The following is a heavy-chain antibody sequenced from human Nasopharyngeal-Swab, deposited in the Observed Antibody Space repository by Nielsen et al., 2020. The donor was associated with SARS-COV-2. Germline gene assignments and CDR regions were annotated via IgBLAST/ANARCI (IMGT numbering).Heavy chain of an antibody. CDR3: ARAGGSSTSLVDY. CDR2: ISWDGLTI. V-gene: IGHV3-9*01. CDR1: GFTFDDYG. J-gene: IGHJ4*02. Sequence: SLKISCAASGFTFDDYGMHWVRQAPGKGLEWVSGISWDGLTIGYADSVKGRFTISRDNAKNSLYLQMNSLRAEDTAVYYCARAGGSSTSLVDYWGQGTLVTVSS. D-gene: IGHD2-2*01.